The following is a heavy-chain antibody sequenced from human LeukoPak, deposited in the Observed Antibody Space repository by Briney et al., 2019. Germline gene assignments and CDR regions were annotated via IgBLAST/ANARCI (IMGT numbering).Heavy chain of an antibody. V-gene: IGHV1-8*01. J-gene: IGHJ6*02. CDR1: GYTFTSYD. CDR3: ARGSIFANYYGMDV. CDR2: MNPNSGNT. Sequence: ASVKVSCKASGYTFTSYDINWVRQATGQGLEWMGWMNPNSGNTGYAQKFQGRVTMTRNTSISTAHMELSSLRSEDTAVYYCARGSIFANYYGMDVWGQGTTVTVSS. D-gene: IGHD3-9*01.